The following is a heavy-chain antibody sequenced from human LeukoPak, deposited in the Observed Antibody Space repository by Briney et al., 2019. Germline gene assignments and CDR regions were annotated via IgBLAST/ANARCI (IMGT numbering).Heavy chain of an antibody. Sequence: PSETLSLTCTVSGGSISSGSYSWSWIRQPAGKGLEWIGRIYTSGSTNYNPSLKSRVTISVDTSKKQFSLKLSSVTASDTAVYYCARVGGYDYFDYWGQGTLVTVSS. J-gene: IGHJ4*02. CDR1: GGSISSGSYS. D-gene: IGHD5-12*01. CDR3: ARVGGYDYFDY. V-gene: IGHV4-61*02. CDR2: IYTSGST.